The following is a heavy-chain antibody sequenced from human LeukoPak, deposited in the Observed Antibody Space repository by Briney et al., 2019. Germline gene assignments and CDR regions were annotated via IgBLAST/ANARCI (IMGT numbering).Heavy chain of an antibody. J-gene: IGHJ4*02. Sequence: GGSLRLSCAASGFTFNIYWMVWVRQAPGKGLERVAYIKRDGSEKYYLDSVKGRFTISRDNAKNSLYLQMNSLRAEDTAVYYCARDAGCGGNSDYWGQGTLVTVSS. CDR3: ARDAGCGGNSDY. V-gene: IGHV3-7*01. CDR2: IKRDGSEK. CDR1: GFTFNIYW. D-gene: IGHD4-23*01.